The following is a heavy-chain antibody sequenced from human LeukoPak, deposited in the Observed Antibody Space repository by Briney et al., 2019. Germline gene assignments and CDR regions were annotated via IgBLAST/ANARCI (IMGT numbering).Heavy chain of an antibody. CDR2: IYPGDSGT. V-gene: IGHV5-51*01. CDR1: GYTFTGYW. CDR3: ARQLGLRSLDY. D-gene: IGHD3-16*01. J-gene: IGHJ4*02. Sequence: GESLKISRKGSGYTFTGYWIAWVRQMPGKGLELMGIIYPGDSGTIYSPSFQGHVTISADKSISTAYLQWSSLKASDTAIYYCARQLGLRSLDYWGQGTLVTVSS.